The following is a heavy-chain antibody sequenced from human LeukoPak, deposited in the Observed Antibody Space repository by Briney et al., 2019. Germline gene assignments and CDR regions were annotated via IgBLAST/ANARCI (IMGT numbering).Heavy chain of an antibody. D-gene: IGHD3-22*01. CDR3: AKKGYYDGSGYYMYYFDH. V-gene: IGHV3-23*01. J-gene: IGHJ4*02. CDR1: GFTFSIYA. CDR2: ISGSGGTT. Sequence: GGSLRLSCAASGFTFSIYAMSWVRQAPGKGLEWVSAISGSGGTTYYADSVKGRFTISRDNSKNTLYLQMNSLRAEDTAVYYCAKKGYYDGSGYYMYYFDHWGQGTLVTVSS.